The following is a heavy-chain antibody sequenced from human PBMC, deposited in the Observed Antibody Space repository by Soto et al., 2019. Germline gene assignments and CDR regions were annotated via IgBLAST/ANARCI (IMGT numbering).Heavy chain of an antibody. CDR1: PGAFSSYA. Sequence: GGSVKVFSKANPGAFSSYAISSVRQAPGQGLQWMGGIIPIFGTANYAQKFQGRVTITADESTSTAYMELSSPRSEDTAVYYCARGSPRHYYYDSSGYYPVSWGQGTLVTVS. CDR3: ARGSPRHYYYDSSGYYPVS. CDR2: IIPIFGTA. J-gene: IGHJ4*02. V-gene: IGHV1-69*01. D-gene: IGHD3-22*01.